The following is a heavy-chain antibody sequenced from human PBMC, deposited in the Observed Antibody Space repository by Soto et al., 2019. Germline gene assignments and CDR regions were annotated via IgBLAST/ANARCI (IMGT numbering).Heavy chain of an antibody. CDR1: GGSFSGYY. J-gene: IGHJ4*02. CDR2: INHSGST. CDR3: ASGIAVAGSFGVTDY. V-gene: IGHV4-34*01. Sequence: SETLSLTCAVYGGSFSGYYWSWIRQPPGKGLEWIGEINHSGSTNYNPSLKSRVTISVDTSKNQFSLKLSSVTAAETAVYYCASGIAVAGSFGVTDYWGQGTLVTVSS. D-gene: IGHD6-19*01.